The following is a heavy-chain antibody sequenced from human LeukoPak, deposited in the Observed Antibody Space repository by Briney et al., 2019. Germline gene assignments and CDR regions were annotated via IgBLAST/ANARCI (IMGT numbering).Heavy chain of an antibody. CDR1: GFTFSSYA. CDR2: ISGSGGST. V-gene: IGHV3-23*01. D-gene: IGHD3-10*01. Sequence: PGGSLRLSCAASGFTFSSYAMSWVRQAPGKGLEWVSAISGSGGSTYYADSVKRRFTISRDNSKNTLYLQMSSLRAEDTAVYYCARKYYGSGSYYPPNFDYWGQGTLVTVSS. CDR3: ARKYYGSGSYYPPNFDY. J-gene: IGHJ4*02.